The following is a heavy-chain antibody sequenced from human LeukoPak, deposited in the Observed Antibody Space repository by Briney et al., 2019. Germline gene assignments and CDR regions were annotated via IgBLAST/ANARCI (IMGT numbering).Heavy chain of an antibody. D-gene: IGHD3-3*01. CDR2: ISSSGSTI. CDR3: ARDLEYYDFWSGPRNRFDP. J-gene: IGHJ5*02. CDR1: GFTFSDYY. Sequence: PGGSLRLSCAASGFTFSDYYMSWIRQAPGKGLEWVSYISSSGSTIYYADSVKGRFTISRDNAKNSLYLQMNSLRAEDTAVYYCARDLEYYDFWSGPRNRFDPWGQGTLVTVSS. V-gene: IGHV3-11*04.